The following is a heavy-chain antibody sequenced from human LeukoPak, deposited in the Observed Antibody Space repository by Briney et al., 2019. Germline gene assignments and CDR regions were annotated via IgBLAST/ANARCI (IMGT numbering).Heavy chain of an antibody. CDR1: GFTVSSNY. Sequence: PGGSLRLSCAASGFTVSSNYMSWVRQAPGKGLEWVSVIYSGGSTYYADSVKGRFTISRDNSKNTLYLRMNSLRAEDTAVYYYARVSRASSGWYDYWGQGTLVTVSS. CDR2: IYSGGST. V-gene: IGHV3-66*02. J-gene: IGHJ4*02. CDR3: ARVSRASSGWYDY. D-gene: IGHD6-19*01.